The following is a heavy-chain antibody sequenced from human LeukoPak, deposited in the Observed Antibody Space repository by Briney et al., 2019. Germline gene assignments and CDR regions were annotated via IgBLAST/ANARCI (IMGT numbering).Heavy chain of an antibody. CDR3: AKGGMGDY. CDR2: ISYDGSNK. CDR1: KFTFSNYG. J-gene: IGHJ4*02. V-gene: IGHV3-30*18. Sequence: GGSLRLSCTASKFTFSNYGMHWVRQAPGKGLEWVAVISYDGSNKYYADSVKGRFTISRDNSKNTLYLQMNSLRAEDTAVYYCAKGGMGDYWGQGTLVTVSS.